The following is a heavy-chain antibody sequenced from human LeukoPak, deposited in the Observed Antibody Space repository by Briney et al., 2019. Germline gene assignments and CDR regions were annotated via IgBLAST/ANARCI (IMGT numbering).Heavy chain of an antibody. CDR3: ARGYDFTNGYFNYFDA. J-gene: IGHJ4*02. D-gene: IGHD3-3*01. V-gene: IGHV3-33*01. Sequence: PGGSLRLSGAASGFTFSSFGIHWVRQTPGKGLDWVALIWYDGTQQFYADSVKGRFTISRDNSKNTVYLQMTSLRVEDTALYYCARGYDFTNGYFNYFDAWGQGTLVTVSS. CDR2: IWYDGTQQ. CDR1: GFTFSSFG.